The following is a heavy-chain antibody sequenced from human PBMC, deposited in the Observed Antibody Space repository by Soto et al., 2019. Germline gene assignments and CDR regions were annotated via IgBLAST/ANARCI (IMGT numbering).Heavy chain of an antibody. CDR1: GFTFSDYW. Sequence: EVQLVESGGGLVQPGGSLRLSCTASGFTFSDYWMHWVRQAPGKGLVWVSRINNDGSSTVHGDPVKGRFTISRDNAKNPVYLEMHSLRAEETAVYYCTRGQSGYSFLDFWGQGTLVTVSS. CDR3: TRGQSGYSFLDF. D-gene: IGHD5-18*01. V-gene: IGHV3-74*01. J-gene: IGHJ4*02. CDR2: INNDGSST.